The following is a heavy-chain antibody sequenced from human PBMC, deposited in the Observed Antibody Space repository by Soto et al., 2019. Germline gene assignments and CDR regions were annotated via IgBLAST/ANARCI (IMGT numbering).Heavy chain of an antibody. Sequence: PGGSRRLSWATSGFSFTQYTINWVRQAPGKGLEWVAVMSYDGTNEYYADSVKGRFTISRDNSKTTVYLQMNSLTPEDTALYYCARKWGTYSSASLDYWGLGTLVTVSS. D-gene: IGHD6-19*01. V-gene: IGHV3-30*04. CDR3: ARKWGTYSSASLDY. CDR1: GFSFTQYT. CDR2: MSYDGTNE. J-gene: IGHJ4*02.